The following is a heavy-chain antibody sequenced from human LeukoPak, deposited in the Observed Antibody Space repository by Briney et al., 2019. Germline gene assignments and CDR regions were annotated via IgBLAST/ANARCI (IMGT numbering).Heavy chain of an antibody. CDR2: INPNSGGT. CDR1: GYSSTDYY. V-gene: IGHV1-2*02. Sequence: VASVKVSCKTSGYSSTDYYMHWVRQAPGQGLEWMGWINPNSGGTSSAQKFQGRVTMTRDTSITTVYMEVSWLTSDDTAIYYCARADRLHGGPYLIGPWGQGTLVTVSS. D-gene: IGHD2-21*01. J-gene: IGHJ5*02. CDR3: ARADRLHGGPYLIGP.